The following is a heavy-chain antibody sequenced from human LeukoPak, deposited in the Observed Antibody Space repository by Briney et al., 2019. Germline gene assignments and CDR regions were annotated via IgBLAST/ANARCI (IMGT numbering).Heavy chain of an antibody. CDR1: GFPFSNYN. CDR2: ISSSGSTI. CDR3: ARDDILTGYPTPFDY. V-gene: IGHV3-48*04. Sequence: GRSLRLSCAASGFPFSNYNMIWVRQAPGKGLEWISYISSSGSTIYYADPVKGRFTISRDSAKNSLYLQMNSLRAEDTAVYYCARDDILTGYPTPFDYWGQGTLVTVSS. D-gene: IGHD3-9*01. J-gene: IGHJ4*02.